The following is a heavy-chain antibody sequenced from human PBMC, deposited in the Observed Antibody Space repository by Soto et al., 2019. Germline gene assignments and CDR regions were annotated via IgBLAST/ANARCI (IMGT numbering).Heavy chain of an antibody. Sequence: QVQLVESGGGEVQPGRSLRLSCAASGPTISNYGMHWVRQAPGKGLEWVAVISYDGTKNYYAYSVKGRFTISRDNSKNTLYLQMNSLTIEDTAVYYCARDSDARMVREIITDDFDYWGQGTLVTVSS. V-gene: IGHV3-30*03. CDR3: ARDSDARMVREIITDDFDY. CDR2: ISYDGTKN. CDR1: GPTISNYG. D-gene: IGHD3-10*01. J-gene: IGHJ4*02.